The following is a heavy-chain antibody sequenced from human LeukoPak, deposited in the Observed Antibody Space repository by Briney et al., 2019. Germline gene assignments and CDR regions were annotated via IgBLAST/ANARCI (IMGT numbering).Heavy chain of an antibody. V-gene: IGHV3-53*01. CDR1: RFTVSSNY. J-gene: IGHJ5*02. D-gene: IGHD3-22*01. CDR2: IYSGGST. Sequence: GGSLRLSCAASRFTVSSNYMSWVRQAPGKGLEWVSVIYSGGSTYYADSVKGRFTISRDNSKNTLYLQMNSLRAEDTAVYYCAREQRYYYDSSGTPAWGQGTLVTVSS. CDR3: AREQRYYYDSSGTPA.